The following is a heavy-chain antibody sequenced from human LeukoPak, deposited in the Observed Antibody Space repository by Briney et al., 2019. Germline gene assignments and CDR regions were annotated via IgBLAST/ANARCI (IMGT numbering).Heavy chain of an antibody. J-gene: IGHJ5*02. D-gene: IGHD1-26*01. CDR1: GYTFTSYG. CDR2: ISAYNGNT. CDR3: ARDPTRIVGALNWFDP. V-gene: IGHV1-18*01. Sequence: GASVKVSCKASGYTFTSYGISWVRQAPGQGLEWMGWISAYNGNTNYAQKLQGRVTMTTDTSTSTAYMELRSLRSDDTAVYYCARDPTRIVGALNWFDPWGQGTLVTVSS.